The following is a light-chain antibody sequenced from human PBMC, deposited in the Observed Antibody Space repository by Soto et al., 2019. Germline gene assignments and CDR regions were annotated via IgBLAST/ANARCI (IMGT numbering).Light chain of an antibody. CDR1: QSVSSY. Sequence: EIVLTQSPATLSLSPGERATLSCRASQSVSSYLAWYQQKPGQAPRLLIYDASNRATGVPARFSGSGSGTDFPLPTTAQEPKDFAVNSVQNRSNWPGLTSGGGTKLEIK. V-gene: IGKV3-11*01. J-gene: IGKJ4*01. CDR3: QNRSNWPGLT. CDR2: DAS.